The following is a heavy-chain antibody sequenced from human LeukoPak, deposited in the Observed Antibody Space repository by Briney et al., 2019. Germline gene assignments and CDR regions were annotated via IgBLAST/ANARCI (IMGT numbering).Heavy chain of an antibody. D-gene: IGHD3-10*01. CDR1: GFNFRSYW. Sequence: GGSLRLSCAASGFNFRSYWMHWVRQAPGKGLIWVSRINSDGSITSYADSVKGRFTMSRDNAKNSLYLQMNSLRAEDTALYYCAKDTAPFGELLGYFDYWGQGTLVTVSS. J-gene: IGHJ4*02. V-gene: IGHV3-74*01. CDR2: INSDGSIT. CDR3: AKDTAPFGELLGYFDY.